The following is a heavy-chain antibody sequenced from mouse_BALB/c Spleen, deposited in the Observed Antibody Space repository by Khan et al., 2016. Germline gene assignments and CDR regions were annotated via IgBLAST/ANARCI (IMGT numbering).Heavy chain of an antibody. CDR3: TRDGYFDV. J-gene: IGHJ1*01. Sequence: EVKLEESGGGLVQPGGSMKLSCVASGCTFSNYWMNWVRQSPEKGLEWVAEIRLKSNNYATHYAESVKGRFTISRDDSKSSVYLQMNNLRAEDTGNYYCTRDGYFDVWGAGTTVTVSS. CDR2: IRLKSNNYAT. CDR1: GCTFSNYW. V-gene: IGHV6-6*02.